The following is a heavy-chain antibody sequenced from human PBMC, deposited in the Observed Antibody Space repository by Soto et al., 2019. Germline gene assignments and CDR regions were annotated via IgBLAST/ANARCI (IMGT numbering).Heavy chain of an antibody. CDR2: IIPILGIA. CDR1: GGTFSSYT. D-gene: IGHD2-2*02. Sequence: QVQLVQSGAEVKKPGSSVKVSCKASGGTFSSYTISWVRQAPGQGLEWMGRIIPILGIANYAQKFQGRVTITADKSTSTAYMELSSLRSEDTAVSYCAMEYCSSTSCYRDYWGQGNLVTVSS. CDR3: AMEYCSSTSCYRDY. V-gene: IGHV1-69*02. J-gene: IGHJ4*02.